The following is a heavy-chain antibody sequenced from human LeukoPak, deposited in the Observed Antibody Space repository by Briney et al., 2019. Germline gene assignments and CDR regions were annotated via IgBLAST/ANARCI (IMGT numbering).Heavy chain of an antibody. CDR2: IDPGDSYT. J-gene: IGHJ4*02. D-gene: IGHD6-6*01. CDR3: ARQGYTRSSYDF. Sequence: GESLKISCKGSGYTFPSFWITWVRQMPGKGLEGMGMIDPGDSYTSYSPSFQGHITISADKSITTAYLQWSSLKASDTALYYCARQGYTRSSYDFWGQGTLVTVSS. V-gene: IGHV5-10-1*01. CDR1: GYTFPSFW.